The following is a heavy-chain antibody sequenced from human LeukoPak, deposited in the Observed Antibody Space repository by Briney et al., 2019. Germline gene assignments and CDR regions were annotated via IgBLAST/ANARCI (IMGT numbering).Heavy chain of an antibody. CDR2: INPNSGGT. J-gene: IGHJ3*02. V-gene: IGHV1-2*06. CDR1: GYTFTGYY. Sequence: ASVKVSCKASGYTFTGYYMHWVRQAPGQGREWMGRINPNSGGTNYAQKFQGRVTMTRDTSISTAYMELSRLRSDDTAVYYCASSILGDILTGYYIYAFDIWGQGTMVTVSS. D-gene: IGHD3-9*01. CDR3: ASSILGDILTGYYIYAFDI.